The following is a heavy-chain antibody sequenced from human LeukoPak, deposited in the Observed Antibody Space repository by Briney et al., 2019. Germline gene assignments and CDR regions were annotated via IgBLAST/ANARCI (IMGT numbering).Heavy chain of an antibody. CDR1: GYTLTELS. CDR3: ARDSGYSYGWSDAFDI. D-gene: IGHD5-18*01. CDR2: FDPEDGET. Sequence: ASVKVSCKVSGYTLTELSMHWVRQAPGKGLEWMGGFDPEDGETIYAQKFQGRVTMTEDTSTDTAYMELSSLRSEDTAVYYCARDSGYSYGWSDAFDIWGQGTMVTVSS. V-gene: IGHV1-24*01. J-gene: IGHJ3*02.